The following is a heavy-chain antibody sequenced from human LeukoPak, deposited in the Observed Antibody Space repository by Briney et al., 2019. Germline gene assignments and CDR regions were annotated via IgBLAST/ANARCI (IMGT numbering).Heavy chain of an antibody. CDR3: ASLGNYYYYGMDV. CDR2: INSDGSST. Sequence: GGSLRLSCAASGFTFSIYWMHWVRQAPGKGLVWVSRINSDGSSTSYADSVKGRFTISRDNAKNTLYLQMNSLRAEDTAVYYCASLGNYYYYGMDVWGQGTTVTVSS. V-gene: IGHV3-74*01. D-gene: IGHD7-27*01. J-gene: IGHJ6*02. CDR1: GFTFSIYW.